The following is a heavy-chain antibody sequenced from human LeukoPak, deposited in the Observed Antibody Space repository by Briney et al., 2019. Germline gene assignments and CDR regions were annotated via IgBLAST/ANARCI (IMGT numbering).Heavy chain of an antibody. CDR3: AILDDAFDI. CDR2: IYYSGST. D-gene: IGHD2-15*01. J-gene: IGHJ3*02. CDR1: GGSISSSYY. V-gene: IGHV4-39*01. Sequence: SETLSLTCTVSGGSISSSYYWGWIRQPPGKGLEWIGSIYYSGSTYYNPSLKSRVTISVDTSKNQFSLKLSSVTAADTAVYYCAILDDAFDIWGQGTMVTVSS.